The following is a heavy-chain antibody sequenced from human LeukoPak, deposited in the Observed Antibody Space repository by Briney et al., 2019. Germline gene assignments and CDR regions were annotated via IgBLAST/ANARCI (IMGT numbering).Heavy chain of an antibody. CDR1: GFTFDDYA. V-gene: IGHV3-9*01. D-gene: IGHD3-22*01. CDR3: AKDIGYYYDSSGAFDI. Sequence: SLRLSCAASGFTFDDYAMHWVRQAPGKGLEWVSGISWNSGSIGYADSVKGRFTISRDNAKNSPYLQMNSLRAEDTALYYCAKDIGYYYDSSGAFDIWGQGTMVTVSP. CDR2: ISWNSGSI. J-gene: IGHJ3*02.